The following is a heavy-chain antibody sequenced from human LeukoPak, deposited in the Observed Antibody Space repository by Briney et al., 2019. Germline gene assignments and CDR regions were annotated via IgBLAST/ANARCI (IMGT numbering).Heavy chain of an antibody. CDR3: ATEVTTAIYDAFDI. V-gene: IGHV1-69*04. CDR2: ITPTLNIA. Sequence: EASVKVSCKAAGGTFGNFAISWVRQAPGQGLEWMGRITPTLNIADYTQRFQDRVRITADTSTTTVYMELTRLRSDDAAVYYCATEVTTAIYDAFDIWGQGTMVTVSS. D-gene: IGHD4-17*01. J-gene: IGHJ3*02. CDR1: GGTFGNFA.